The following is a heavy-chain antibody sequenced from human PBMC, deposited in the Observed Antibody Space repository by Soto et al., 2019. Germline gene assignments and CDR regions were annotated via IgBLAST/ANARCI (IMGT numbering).Heavy chain of an antibody. CDR3: ARAGDWNYVQDF. CDR1: GFTFTNYR. V-gene: IGHV3-74*01. CDR2: INSDGTRI. J-gene: IGHJ4*02. D-gene: IGHD1-7*01. Sequence: GGSLRLSCAASGFTFTNYRIHWVRQAPGKGLVWVARINSDGTRINYADSVKGRFTISRDNAKNTVFLQMNSLRDEDSAVYFCARAGDWNYVQDFWGQGTLVTVS.